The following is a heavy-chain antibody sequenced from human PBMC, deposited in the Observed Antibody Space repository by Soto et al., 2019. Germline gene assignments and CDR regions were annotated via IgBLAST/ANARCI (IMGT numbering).Heavy chain of an antibody. CDR3: AKDRRPGWKDWFXT. D-gene: IGHD6-19*01. CDR1: GFSFGSYA. J-gene: IGHJ5*02. V-gene: IGHV3-23*01. Sequence: GGSLRLSCAAPGFSFGSYAMTWARQAPGKGLEWVSAISDSGGFTYYADSVKGRFTISRDNSENTLYLQMNSLRAEDTAIYYCAKDRRPGWKDWFXTWGKGTLVTVAS. CDR2: ISDSGGFT.